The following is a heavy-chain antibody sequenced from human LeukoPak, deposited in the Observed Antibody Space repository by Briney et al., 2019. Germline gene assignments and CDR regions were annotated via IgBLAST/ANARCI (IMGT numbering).Heavy chain of an antibody. CDR1: GFTFSSYG. CDR2: IRYDGSNK. V-gene: IGHV3-30*02. D-gene: IGHD3-22*01. CDR3: AKASGTYYYDSSGFDY. Sequence: GGSLRLSCAASGFTFSSYGMHWVRHAPGKGLEWVAFIRYDGSNKYYADSVKGRFTISRDNSKNTLYLQMNSLRAEDTAVYYCAKASGTYYYDSSGFDYWGQGTLVTVSS. J-gene: IGHJ4*02.